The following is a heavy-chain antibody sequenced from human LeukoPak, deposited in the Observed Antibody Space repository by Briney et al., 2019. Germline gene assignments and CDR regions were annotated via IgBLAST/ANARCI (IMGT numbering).Heavy chain of an antibody. CDR2: IYYSGST. CDR1: GGSISASS. J-gene: IGHJ3*02. Sequence: KSSETLSLTCTVSGGSISASSWSWIRQPPRKGLEWIGHIYYSGSTNYNPSLKSRVTISVDTSKNQFSLKLSSVTAADTAVYYCARLANWDDAFDIWGQGTMVTVSS. V-gene: IGHV4-59*08. D-gene: IGHD7-27*01. CDR3: ARLANWDDAFDI.